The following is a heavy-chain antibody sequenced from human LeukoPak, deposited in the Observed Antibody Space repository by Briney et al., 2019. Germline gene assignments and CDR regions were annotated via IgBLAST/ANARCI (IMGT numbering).Heavy chain of an antibody. CDR2: ISGSGGIT. CDR1: GFTFSSYA. Sequence: QPGGSLRLSCAASGFTFSSYAMSWVRQAPGKGLEWVSAISGSGGITSYADSVKGRFTISRGNSKDTLYLQMNSLRAEDTAVYYCAKGDTTWELPHDYWGQGTLVTVSS. J-gene: IGHJ4*02. CDR3: AKGDTTWELPHDY. D-gene: IGHD1-26*01. V-gene: IGHV3-23*01.